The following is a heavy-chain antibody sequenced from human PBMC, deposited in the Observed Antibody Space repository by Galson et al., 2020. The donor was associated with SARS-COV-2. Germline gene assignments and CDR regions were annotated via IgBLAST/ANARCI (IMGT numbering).Heavy chain of an antibody. D-gene: IGHD4-17*01. CDR1: GGYISRSSYY. Sequence: SETLSLTCSVSGGYISRSSYYWGWIRQPPGKGLEWIGNIFFTGETYYNPSLKSRVTISVDTSKSQFSLTLNSVTAADTAVYYCARLYGSAFDYWGQGTLVTVSS. CDR2: IFFTGET. J-gene: IGHJ4*02. CDR3: ARLYGSAFDY. V-gene: IGHV4-39*07.